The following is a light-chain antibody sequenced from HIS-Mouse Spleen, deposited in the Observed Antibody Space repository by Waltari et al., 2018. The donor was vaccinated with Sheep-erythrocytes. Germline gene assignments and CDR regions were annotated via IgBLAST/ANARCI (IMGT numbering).Light chain of an antibody. Sequence: SYELTQPPSVSVSPGQTARITCSGDALPKQYAYWYQQKPGQAPVLGIYKDSERPSGIPKRFSGSSSGTTVTLTISGVQAEDEADYYCQSADSSGTWVFGGGTKLTVL. CDR1: ALPKQY. CDR2: KDS. V-gene: IGLV3-25*03. J-gene: IGLJ3*02. CDR3: QSADSSGTWV.